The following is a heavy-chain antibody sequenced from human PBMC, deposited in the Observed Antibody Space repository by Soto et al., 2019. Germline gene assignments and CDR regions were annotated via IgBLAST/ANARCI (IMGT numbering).Heavy chain of an antibody. CDR1: SGTINSAVYD. D-gene: IGHD3-22*01. V-gene: IGHV4-30-4*01. J-gene: IGHJ4*02. CDR3: ARAEGGYYH. Sequence: PSETISLACTVSSGTINSAVYDWTWIRQPPGKGLEWIGYIYYSGSTYYNPSLKSRVTISVDTSKNQFSLKLSSVTAADTAVYYCARAEGGYYHWGQGTLVTVSS. CDR2: IYYSGST.